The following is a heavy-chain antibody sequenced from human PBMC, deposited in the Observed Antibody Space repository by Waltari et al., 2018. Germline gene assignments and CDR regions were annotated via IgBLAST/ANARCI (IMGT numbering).Heavy chain of an antibody. CDR2: ISYEGSDK. Sequence: QVQLVESGGGVVQSGGSLRLSCAASGFTFSDRGMHWVRQAPGKGLELVAFISYEGSDKVFGVSVKGRFTISRDNAKNTVSLLMNSLKSEDTAVYYCATTIISPGAFDVWGQGTMVSVSS. CDR3: ATTIISPGAFDV. V-gene: IGHV3-30*03. CDR1: GFTFSDRG. J-gene: IGHJ3*01. D-gene: IGHD1-1*01.